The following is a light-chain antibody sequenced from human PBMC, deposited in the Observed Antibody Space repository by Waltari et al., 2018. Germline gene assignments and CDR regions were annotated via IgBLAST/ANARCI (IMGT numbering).Light chain of an antibody. CDR1: SGNIASNY. J-gene: IGLJ1*01. CDR3: QSYESFHG. Sequence: NFILTQPHSVSESPGKTVTSSCTRSSGNIASNYLQWDQQRPGSAPTIMIFSDNQRPYGVTSPFSGSPDSSSYSASLAISGLKIQDEADDALQSYESFHGFATGTQVTAL. CDR2: SDN. V-gene: IGLV6-57*04.